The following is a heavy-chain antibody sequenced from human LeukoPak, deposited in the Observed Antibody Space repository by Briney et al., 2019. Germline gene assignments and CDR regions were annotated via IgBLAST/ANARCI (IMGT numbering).Heavy chain of an antibody. CDR1: GFTFSNYA. Sequence: PGGSLRLSCAASGFTFSNYAMNWVRQAPGKGLEWVSLISGSTGSTYYADSVKGRFSISRDNSKNTVYLQMNSLRVEDTAVYYCARDWGGYCSGGSCYPQDPDYFDYWGQGTLVTVSS. CDR3: ARDWGGYCSGGSCYPQDPDYFDY. D-gene: IGHD2-15*01. V-gene: IGHV3-23*01. CDR2: ISGSTGST. J-gene: IGHJ4*02.